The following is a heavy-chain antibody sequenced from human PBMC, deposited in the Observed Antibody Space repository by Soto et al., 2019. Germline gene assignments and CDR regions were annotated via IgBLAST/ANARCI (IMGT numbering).Heavy chain of an antibody. CDR2: ISGSGGST. Sequence: GGSLRLSCAASGFTFSSYAMSWVRQAPGKGLEWVSAISGSGGSTYYADSVKGRFTISRDNSKNTLYLQMNSLRAEDTAVYYCAKFGSGGSSKNWFDPWGQGTLVTVSS. J-gene: IGHJ5*02. V-gene: IGHV3-23*01. D-gene: IGHD2-15*01. CDR3: AKFGSGGSSKNWFDP. CDR1: GFTFSSYA.